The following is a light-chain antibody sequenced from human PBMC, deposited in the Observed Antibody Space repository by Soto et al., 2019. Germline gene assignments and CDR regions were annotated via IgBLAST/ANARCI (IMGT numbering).Light chain of an antibody. CDR2: LGS. CDR1: QSLLHRNGKNY. CDR3: MQALQTPRT. J-gene: IGKJ2*01. Sequence: DIVMTQSPLSLPVTPGEPASISCRSSQSLLHRNGKNYLDWYLQKPGQSPQLLIYLGSNRASGVPDRFSGSGSGTDFTLQISRVEAEDVGVYYCMQALQTPRTFGQGTRLEIK. V-gene: IGKV2-28*01.